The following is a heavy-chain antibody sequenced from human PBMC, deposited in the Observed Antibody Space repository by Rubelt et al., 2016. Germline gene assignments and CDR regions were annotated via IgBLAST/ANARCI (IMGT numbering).Heavy chain of an antibody. V-gene: IGHV4-59*01. D-gene: IGHD6-6*01. CDR3: ARYLRGAARGFDP. CDR1: GGSISRYY. CDR2: IYYSGST. Sequence: QVQLQESGPGLVKPSETLSLTCTVSGGSISRYYWSWIRQPPGNRLEWIGFIYYSGSTNYNPSLKSRVTISVDTSKNQFSLRLSSVTAADTAVYYWARYLRGAARGFDPWGQGTLVIVSS. J-gene: IGHJ5*02.